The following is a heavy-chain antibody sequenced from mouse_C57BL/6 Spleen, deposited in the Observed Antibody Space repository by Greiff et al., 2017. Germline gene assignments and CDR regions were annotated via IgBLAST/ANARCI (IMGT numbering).Heavy chain of an antibody. CDR1: GFTFSSYG. V-gene: IGHV5-6*01. J-gene: IGHJ2*01. Sequence: EVMLVESGGALVKPGGSLKLSCAASGFTFSSYGMSWVRQTPDKRLEWVATISSGGSYTSYPDSVKGRFTISRDNAKNTLYLQRSSLKSEDTAMYYCARGITTVVGKYFDYWGQGTTLTVSS. CDR3: ARGITTVVGKYFDY. D-gene: IGHD1-1*01. CDR2: ISSGGSYT.